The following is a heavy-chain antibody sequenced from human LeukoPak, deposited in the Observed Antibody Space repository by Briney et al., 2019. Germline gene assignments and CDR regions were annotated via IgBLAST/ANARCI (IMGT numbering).Heavy chain of an antibody. Sequence: PGGSLRPSCVGSEFSFRGYAMHWVRKAPGKGLEYVSTITSLGGGIFYANSVKGRFTISRDNSKNTVFLQMGSLRAEDMAVYYCASSDDYSYYHLEVWGRGTTVTVSS. CDR1: EFSFRGYA. CDR3: ASSDDYSYYHLEV. J-gene: IGHJ6*03. V-gene: IGHV3-64*01. CDR2: ITSLGGGI.